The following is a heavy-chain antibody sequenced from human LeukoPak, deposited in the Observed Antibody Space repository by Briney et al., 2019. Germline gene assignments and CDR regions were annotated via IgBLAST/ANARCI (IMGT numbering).Heavy chain of an antibody. J-gene: IGHJ4*02. CDR2: IYYSGST. CDR1: GGSISSYY. D-gene: IGHD6-13*01. Sequence: SETLSLTCTVSGGSISSYYWSWIRQPPGKGLEWIGYIYYSGSTNYNPSLKSRVTISVDTSKNQFSLKLSSVTAADTAVYYCARTGLLKAAAGSHGARYFDYWGQGTLVTVSS. V-gene: IGHV4-59*08. CDR3: ARTGLLKAAAGSHGARYFDY.